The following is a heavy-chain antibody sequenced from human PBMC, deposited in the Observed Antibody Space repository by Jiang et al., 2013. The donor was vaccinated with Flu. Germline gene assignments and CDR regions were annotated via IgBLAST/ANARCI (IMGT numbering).Heavy chain of an antibody. V-gene: IGHV4-59*01. CDR1: SGSITGYY. CDR3: ARDCGGDCYGEYFQH. D-gene: IGHD2-21*02. CDR2: MYYSGTT. Sequence: SLTCSVSSGSITGYYWNWVRQPPGKGLEWIGYMYYSGTTNYSPSLKSRVTLSLDTSKNQFSLKLSSVTAADTAVYYCARDCGGDCYGEYFQHWGQGTLVTVSS. J-gene: IGHJ1*01.